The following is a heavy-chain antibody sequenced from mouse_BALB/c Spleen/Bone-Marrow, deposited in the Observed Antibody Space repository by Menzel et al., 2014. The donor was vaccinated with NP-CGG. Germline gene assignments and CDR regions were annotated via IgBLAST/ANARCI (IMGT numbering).Heavy chain of an antibody. V-gene: IGHV5-6*01. J-gene: IGHJ4*01. Sequence: EVQLVESGGDLVKPGGSLKLSCAASGFTFSTYGMSWVRQTPDKRLEWVATISSGGGYTYYPDSVKGRFTISRDNAKNTLYLQMSSLKSEDTAMYYCARSLYDYDAMDYWGQGTSVTVSS. D-gene: IGHD1-1*01. CDR3: ARSLYDYDAMDY. CDR2: ISSGGGYT. CDR1: GFTFSTYG.